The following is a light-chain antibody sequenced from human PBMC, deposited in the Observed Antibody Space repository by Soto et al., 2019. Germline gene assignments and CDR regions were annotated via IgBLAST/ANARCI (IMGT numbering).Light chain of an antibody. Sequence: EIVLTQSPGTLSLSPGERATLSRRASQSVSSSYLAWYQQKPGQAPRLLIYGASSRATGIPDRFSGSGSGTDFTLTISRLEPADFAVYYCQQYGSSPRTFGQGTRLEIK. CDR1: QSVSSSY. V-gene: IGKV3-20*01. CDR3: QQYGSSPRT. CDR2: GAS. J-gene: IGKJ5*01.